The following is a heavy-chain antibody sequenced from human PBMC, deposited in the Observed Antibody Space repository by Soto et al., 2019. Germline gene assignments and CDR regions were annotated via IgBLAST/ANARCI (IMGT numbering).Heavy chain of an antibody. Sequence: QVQLVESGGGVVQPGRSLRLSCAASGFTFSSYAMHWVRQAPGKGLEWVAVISYDGSNKYYADSVKGRFTISRDNSKNTLYLKMNSLRAEDTAVYYCARAYVAYYGMDVWGQGTTVTVSS. J-gene: IGHJ6*02. D-gene: IGHD3-10*02. V-gene: IGHV3-30-3*01. CDR1: GFTFSSYA. CDR2: ISYDGSNK. CDR3: ARAYVAYYGMDV.